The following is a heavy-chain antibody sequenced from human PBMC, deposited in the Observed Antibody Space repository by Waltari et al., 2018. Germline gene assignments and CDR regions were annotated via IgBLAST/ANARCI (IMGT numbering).Heavy chain of an antibody. CDR3: ARAPRIAARPAFDY. Sequence: QVQLQESGPGLVKPSETLSLPCAVSGYSISSGSYWGWIRQPPGKGLEWIGSSYHSGSTYYNPSLKSRVTISVDTSKNQFSLKLSSVTAADTAVYYCARAPRIAARPAFDYWGQGTLVTVSS. CDR2: SYHSGST. V-gene: IGHV4-38-2*01. J-gene: IGHJ4*02. D-gene: IGHD6-6*01. CDR1: GYSISSGSY.